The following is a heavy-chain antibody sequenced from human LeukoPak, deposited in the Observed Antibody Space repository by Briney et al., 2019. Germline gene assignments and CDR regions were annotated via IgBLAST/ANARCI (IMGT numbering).Heavy chain of an antibody. CDR2: IIPIFGTA. Sequence: SVTVSCKASGGTFSSYAISWVRQAPGQGLEWMGGIIPIFGTANYAQRFQGRVTITTDESTSTAYMELSSLRSEDTAVYYCARAYYYDSSGYLWYFDYWGQGTLVTVSS. V-gene: IGHV1-69*05. CDR1: GGTFSSYA. D-gene: IGHD3-22*01. CDR3: ARAYYYDSSGYLWYFDY. J-gene: IGHJ4*02.